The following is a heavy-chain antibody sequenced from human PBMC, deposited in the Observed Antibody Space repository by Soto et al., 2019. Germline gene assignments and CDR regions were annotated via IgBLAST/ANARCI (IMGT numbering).Heavy chain of an antibody. D-gene: IGHD3-22*01. CDR2: IRSKANSYAT. V-gene: IGHV3-73*01. CDR1: GFTFSGSA. Sequence: AGGSLRLSCAASGFTFSGSAMHWVRQASGKGLEWVGRIRSKANSYATAYAASVKGRFTISRDDSKNTAYLQMNSLKTEDTAVYYCTRPGYYDSSGYYPLVYYGMDVWGQGTTVTVSS. CDR3: TRPGYYDSSGYYPLVYYGMDV. J-gene: IGHJ6*02.